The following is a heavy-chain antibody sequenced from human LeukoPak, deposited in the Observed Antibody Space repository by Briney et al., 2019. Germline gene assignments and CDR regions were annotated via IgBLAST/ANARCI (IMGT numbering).Heavy chain of an antibody. D-gene: IGHD3-22*01. CDR2: ISYDGSNK. CDR1: GFTFSSYA. CDR3: AKDGTFYYDLTNWFDP. Sequence: GGSLRLSCAASGFTFSSYAMHWVRQAPGKGLEWVAVISYDGSNKYYADSVKGRFTIPRDNSKNTLYLQMNSLRAEDTAVYYCAKDGTFYYDLTNWFDPWGQGTLVTVAS. V-gene: IGHV3-30-3*01. J-gene: IGHJ5*02.